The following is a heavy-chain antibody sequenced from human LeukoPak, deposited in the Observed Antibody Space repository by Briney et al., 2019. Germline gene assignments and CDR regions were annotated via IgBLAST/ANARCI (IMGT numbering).Heavy chain of an antibody. CDR2: IKQDGSQR. CDR3: ARRGGSSSRRSPIDY. D-gene: IGHD6-6*01. J-gene: IGHJ4*02. V-gene: IGHV3-7*01. Sequence: PGGSLRLSCTASGFTFSDYLMTWVRQAPGKGPEWVANIKQDGSQRYYVDSVRGRFTISRDNAKISLFLQMNGLRAEDTAVYYCARRGGSSSRRSPIDYWGQGTLVTVSS. CDR1: GFTFSDYL.